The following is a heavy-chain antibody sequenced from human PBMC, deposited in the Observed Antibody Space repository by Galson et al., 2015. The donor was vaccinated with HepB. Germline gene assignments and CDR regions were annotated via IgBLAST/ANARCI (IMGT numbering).Heavy chain of an antibody. V-gene: IGHV3-48*04. CDR2: ISSSSSTI. CDR1: GFTFSSYS. J-gene: IGHJ6*02. D-gene: IGHD5/OR15-5a*01. Sequence: SLRLSCAASGFTFSSYSMNWVRQAPGKGLEWVSYISSSSSTIYYTDSVKGRFTISRDNAKNSLFLQMNSLRAEDTAVYYCAPLSGTYYYYGMDAWGQGTLVTVSS. CDR3: APLSGTYYYYGMDA.